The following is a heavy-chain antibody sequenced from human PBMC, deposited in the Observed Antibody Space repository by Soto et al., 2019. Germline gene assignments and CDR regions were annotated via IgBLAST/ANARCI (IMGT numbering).Heavy chain of an antibody. V-gene: IGHV1-18*01. D-gene: IGHD3-10*01. CDR3: ARGVGSGSYYNQYNWFDP. Sequence: QVQLVQSGGEVKKPGASVKVSCKASGYTFTNYGISWVRQAPGQGLEWMGWINVYNGNTKYAQKVQGRVTMTTDTXTXKAXMELRSLRSDDTAVYYCARGVGSGSYYNQYNWFDPWGQGTLVTVSS. J-gene: IGHJ5*02. CDR1: GYTFTNYG. CDR2: INVYNGNT.